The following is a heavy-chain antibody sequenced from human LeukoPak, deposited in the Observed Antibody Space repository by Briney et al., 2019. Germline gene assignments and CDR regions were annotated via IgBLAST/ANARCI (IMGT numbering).Heavy chain of an antibody. CDR3: ARTIFGVVISRDWYFDL. J-gene: IGHJ2*01. CDR1: GFTFSSYS. V-gene: IGHV3-21*01. Sequence: GGSLRLSCAASGFTFSSYSMNWVRQAPGKGLEWVSSISSSSSYIYYTDSVKGRFTISRDNAKNSLYLQMNSLRAEDTAVYYCARTIFGVVISRDWYFDLWGRGTLVTVSS. D-gene: IGHD3-3*01. CDR2: ISSSSSYI.